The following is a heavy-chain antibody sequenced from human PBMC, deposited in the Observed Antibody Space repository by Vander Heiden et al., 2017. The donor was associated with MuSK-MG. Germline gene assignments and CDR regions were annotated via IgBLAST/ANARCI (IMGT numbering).Heavy chain of an antibody. D-gene: IGHD1-26*01. CDR3: ASGGELPKGYYYYGMDV. V-gene: IGHV1-46*03. CDR1: GYTFTSYY. J-gene: IGHJ6*02. Sequence: QVQLVQSGPEVKKPGASVKVSCKASGYTFTSYYMHWVRQAPGQGLEWMGIINPSGGSTSYAQKCQGRVTMTRDTSTSTVYMELSSLRSDDTAVYYCASGGELPKGYYYYGMDVWGQGTTVTVSS. CDR2: INPSGGST.